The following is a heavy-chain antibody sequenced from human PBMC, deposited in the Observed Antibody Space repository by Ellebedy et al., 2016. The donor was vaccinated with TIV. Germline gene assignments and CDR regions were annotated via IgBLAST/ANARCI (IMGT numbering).Heavy chain of an antibody. V-gene: IGHV3-7*03. Sequence: GGSLRLSCAASGFTFSSSWMTWVRQAPGKGLEWVANIKPDGSEKHYVDSVKGRFIISRDNAQNSMYLQMNSLRAEDTAVYHCASWFGGVNYWGQGTLVTVSS. CDR2: IKPDGSEK. CDR3: ASWFGGVNY. D-gene: IGHD3-10*01. CDR1: GFTFSSSW. J-gene: IGHJ4*02.